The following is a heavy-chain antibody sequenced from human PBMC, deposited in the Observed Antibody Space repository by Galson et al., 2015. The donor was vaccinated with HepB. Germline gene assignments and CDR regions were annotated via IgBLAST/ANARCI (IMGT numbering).Heavy chain of an antibody. CDR1: GFTVSSNY. CDR3: AREGSGSYRRRSYYYYGMDV. CDR2: IYSGGST. V-gene: IGHV3-66*01. D-gene: IGHD1-26*01. Sequence: SLRLSCAASGFTVSSNYMSWVRQAPGKGLEWVSVIYSGGSTYYADSVKGRFTISRDNSKNTLYLQMNSLRAEDTAVYYCAREGSGSYRRRSYYYYGMDVWGQGTTVTVSS. J-gene: IGHJ6*02.